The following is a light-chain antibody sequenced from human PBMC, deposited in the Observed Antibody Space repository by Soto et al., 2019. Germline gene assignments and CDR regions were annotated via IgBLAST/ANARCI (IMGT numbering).Light chain of an antibody. J-gene: IGKJ4*01. CDR2: ATS. CDR3: QQYGDWPLT. V-gene: IGKV3-15*01. CDR1: QSVGNN. Sequence: EIVVTQSPATRSVSPGERATLSCRASQSVGNNFAWYQQKPGQAPRLLIFATSTRATGVPARFSGSGSGTEFTLTISSLQSEHFAVYYCQQYGDWPLTFGGGAKVEIE.